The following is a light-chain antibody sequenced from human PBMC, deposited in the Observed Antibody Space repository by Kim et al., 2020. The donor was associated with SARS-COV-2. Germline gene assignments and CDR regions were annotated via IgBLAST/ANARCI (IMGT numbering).Light chain of an antibody. CDR1: QSISSY. J-gene: IGKJ2*01. CDR3: QQSYSTPPT. CDR2: AAS. Sequence: DIQMTQSPSSLSASVGDRVTITCRASQSISSYLNWYQQKPGKAPKLPIYAASSLQSGVPSRFSGSGSGTDFTLTISSLQPEDFATYYCQQSYSTPPTFGQGTKLEI. V-gene: IGKV1-39*01.